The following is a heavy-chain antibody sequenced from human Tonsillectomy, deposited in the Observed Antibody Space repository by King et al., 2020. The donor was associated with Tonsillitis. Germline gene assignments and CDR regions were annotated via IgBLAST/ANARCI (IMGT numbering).Heavy chain of an antibody. CDR3: AKDGGGWYTSGWYYFDS. D-gene: IGHD6-19*01. Sequence: DVQLVESEGGLVQPGGSLRLSCAASGFTFSSYAMNWVRQAPGKGLEWVSSTSHSGGSTYYADSVKGRFTISRDNSKNTVYLQMNSLSAEDTAVYYCAKDGGGWYTSGWYYFDSWGQGTLVTVSS. CDR2: TSHSGGST. V-gene: IGHV3-23*04. CDR1: GFTFSSYA. J-gene: IGHJ4*02.